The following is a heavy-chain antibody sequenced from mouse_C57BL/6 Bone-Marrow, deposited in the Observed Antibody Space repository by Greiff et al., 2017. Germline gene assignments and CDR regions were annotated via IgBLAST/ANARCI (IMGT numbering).Heavy chain of an antibody. CDR1: GYTFTSYW. V-gene: IGHV1-50*01. Sequence: QVQLQQPGAELVKPGASVKLSCKASGYTFTSYWMQWVKQRPGQGLEWIGEIDPSDSYTNYNQKFKGKATLTVDTSSSTAYMQLSSLTSEDSAVYYCARETTTVVANFDYWGQGTTLTVAS. J-gene: IGHJ2*01. CDR3: ARETTTVVANFDY. CDR2: IDPSDSYT. D-gene: IGHD1-1*01.